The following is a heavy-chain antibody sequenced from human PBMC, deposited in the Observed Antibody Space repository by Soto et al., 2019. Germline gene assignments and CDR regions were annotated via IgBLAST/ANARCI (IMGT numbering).Heavy chain of an antibody. CDR2: IDPDSGDT. CDR3: ARGPLE. J-gene: IGHJ4*02. CDR1: GYTVTGYY. V-gene: IGHV1-2*02. Sequence: PGESLKISCKASGYTVTGYYLHWVRQAPGQGPEWVGKIDPDSGDTDQSQKFQGRVTLTRDTAIDTAYMELTRLTLDDTAIYYCARGPLEWGQGTLVTVSS.